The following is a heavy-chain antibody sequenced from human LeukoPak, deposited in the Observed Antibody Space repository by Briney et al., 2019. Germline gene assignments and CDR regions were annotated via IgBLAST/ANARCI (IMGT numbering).Heavy chain of an antibody. V-gene: IGHV4-39*07. CDR3: ARVPYSGSCFDY. D-gene: IGHD1-26*01. Sequence: SETLSLTCTVSGGSISSSSYYWGWIRQPPGKGLEWIGSIYYSGSTYYNPSLKSRVTISVDTSKNQFSLKLSSVTAADTAVYYCARVPYSGSCFDYWGQGTLVTVPS. CDR2: IYYSGST. J-gene: IGHJ4*02. CDR1: GGSISSSSYY.